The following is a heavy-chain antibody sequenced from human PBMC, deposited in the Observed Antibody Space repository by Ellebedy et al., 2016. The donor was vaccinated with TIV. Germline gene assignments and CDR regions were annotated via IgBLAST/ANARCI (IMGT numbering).Heavy chain of an antibody. V-gene: IGHV4-4*07. Sequence: ESLKISCAASGFTFSSSAMSWIRQPAGKGLEWIGRIYTSGSTHYNPSLKNRVTMSVDTSKNQFSLKLSSVTAADTAVYYCARHGSGIQLWLNFDYWGQGTLVTVSS. D-gene: IGHD5-18*01. J-gene: IGHJ4*02. CDR2: IYTSGST. CDR1: GFTFSSSA. CDR3: ARHGSGIQLWLNFDY.